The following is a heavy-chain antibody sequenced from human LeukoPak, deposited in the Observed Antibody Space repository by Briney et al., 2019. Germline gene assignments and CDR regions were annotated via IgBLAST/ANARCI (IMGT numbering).Heavy chain of an antibody. CDR1: GGSISSYY. V-gene: IGHV4-4*09. CDR2: IYTSGSP. Sequence: SETLSLTCTVSGGSISSYYWSWIRQPPGKGLEWIGYIYTSGSPSYNPSLKSRVTISLDTSKNQFSLKLSSVTAADTAVYYCARRAGRFDSWFDPWGQGILVTVSS. J-gene: IGHJ5*02. CDR3: ARRAGRFDSWFDP. D-gene: IGHD3-16*01.